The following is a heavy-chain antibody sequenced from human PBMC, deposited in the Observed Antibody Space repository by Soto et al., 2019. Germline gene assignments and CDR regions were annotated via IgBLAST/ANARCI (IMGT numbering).Heavy chain of an antibody. D-gene: IGHD3-10*01. CDR1: GFTFSSYS. CDR2: ISSSSSTI. CDR3: ARDWFGELLYPHDPIYGMDV. J-gene: IGHJ6*02. V-gene: IGHV3-48*02. Sequence: GGSLRLSCAASGFTFSSYSMNWVRQAPGKGLEWVSYISSSSSTIYYADSVKGRFTISRDNAKNSLYLQMNSLRDEDTAVYYCARDWFGELLYPHDPIYGMDVWGQGTTVTSP.